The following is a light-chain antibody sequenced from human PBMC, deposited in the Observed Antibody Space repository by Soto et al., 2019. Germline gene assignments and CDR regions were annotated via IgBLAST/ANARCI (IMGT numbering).Light chain of an antibody. V-gene: IGKV3-20*01. CDR2: RAS. Sequence: EIVLTQSPGTLSLSPGERATLSCRASQSVSSNYLAWYQQTPGQAPRLLMYRASSRATGVPDRFSGSGSGTDFTLTISRLEPEDFAVYYCQQYGSSPPSTFGGGTKVDI. CDR1: QSVSSNY. CDR3: QQYGSSPPST. J-gene: IGKJ4*01.